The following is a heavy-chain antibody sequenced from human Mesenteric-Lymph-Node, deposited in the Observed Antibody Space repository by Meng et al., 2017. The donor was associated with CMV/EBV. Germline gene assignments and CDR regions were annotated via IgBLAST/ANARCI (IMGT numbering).Heavy chain of an antibody. CDR2: IYSGGTK. V-gene: IGHV3-53*01. Sequence: GESLKISCAASGLMFSSYAMSWVRQAPGKGLEWVSVIYSGGTKYYADFVEGRFTISRDDSKSTLYLQMNNLRGDDTAVYYCAKRATSYFDLWGRGTLVTVSS. CDR1: GLMFSSYA. J-gene: IGHJ2*01. CDR3: AKRATSYFDL.